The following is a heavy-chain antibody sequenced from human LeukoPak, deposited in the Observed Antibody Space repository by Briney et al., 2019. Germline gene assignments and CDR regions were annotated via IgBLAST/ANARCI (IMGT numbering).Heavy chain of an antibody. CDR1: GFTFSSYW. D-gene: IGHD6-13*01. J-gene: IGHJ4*01. CDR3: ARDGTAAGLYFDL. V-gene: IGHV3-7*01. Sequence: GGSLRLSCAVSGFTFSSYWMNSVRQAPGKGLEWVASIRQDGGEKSYVDSVKGRFTISRDNTKNSLYLQMSSLRAEDTAVYYCARDGTAAGLYFDLWGQGTLVTVSS. CDR2: IRQDGGEK.